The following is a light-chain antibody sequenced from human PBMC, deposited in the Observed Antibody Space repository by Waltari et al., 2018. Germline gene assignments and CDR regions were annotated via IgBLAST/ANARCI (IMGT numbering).Light chain of an antibody. CDR1: QSVLYSPNSKNY. Sequence: DIVMTQSPDSLAVSLGERATINCKSSQSVLYSPNSKNYLAWYQQTQGQPPKLLIYWASTRESGVPDRFSGSGSGTDFTLTISSLQAEDVAVYYCQQYSTAPWTFGQGTKVEIK. V-gene: IGKV4-1*01. CDR2: WAS. J-gene: IGKJ1*01. CDR3: QQYSTAPWT.